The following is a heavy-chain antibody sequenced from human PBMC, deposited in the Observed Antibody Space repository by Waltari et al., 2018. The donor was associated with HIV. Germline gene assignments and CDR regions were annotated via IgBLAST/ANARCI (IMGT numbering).Heavy chain of an antibody. D-gene: IGHD3-16*01. CDR2: ISYQGVT. V-gene: IGHV4-31*01. J-gene: IGHJ4*02. CDR1: GASTSRGHFY. CDR3: ARVRLNPRGYFDN. Sequence: QVQLRESGPGLVKPYETMSLPCTVSGASTSRGHFYWGWIRPQPEKGLEWLGYISYQGVTYNNPSLKNPISISADTSNNQFSLRLNSVTAADTAVYYCARVRLNPRGYFDNWGQGTQVTVSS.